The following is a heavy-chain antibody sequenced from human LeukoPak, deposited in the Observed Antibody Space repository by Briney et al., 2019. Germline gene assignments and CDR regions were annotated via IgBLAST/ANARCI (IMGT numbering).Heavy chain of an antibody. Sequence: SETLSLTCSVSADSVSRSDSYWDWIRQPPGKGLEWIGTIYYSGRTYYSPSLKSRVTMSVDPSTNQFSLILRSANAADTALYYSGRRRYCDVSGYLEWGQGTLVSVSS. CDR2: IYYSGRT. V-gene: IGHV4-39*01. J-gene: IGHJ4*02. D-gene: IGHD3-3*01. CDR1: ADSVSRSDSY. CDR3: GRRRYCDVSGYLE.